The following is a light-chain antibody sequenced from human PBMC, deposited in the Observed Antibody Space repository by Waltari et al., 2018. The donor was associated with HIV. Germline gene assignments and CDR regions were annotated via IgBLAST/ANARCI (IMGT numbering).Light chain of an antibody. V-gene: IGKV3-15*01. Sequence: EIVMTQSPATLSVSPGERATLSCRASQSVSSNLAWYQQKPGQAPRLLIYGASTRATGIPARFSGSGSGTEFTLTISRLEPEDFAVYYCQHYGSSPQTFGHGTKVEIK. J-gene: IGKJ1*01. CDR1: QSVSSN. CDR3: QHYGSSPQT. CDR2: GAS.